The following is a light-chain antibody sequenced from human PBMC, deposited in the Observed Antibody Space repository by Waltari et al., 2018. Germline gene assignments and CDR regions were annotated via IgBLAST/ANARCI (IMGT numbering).Light chain of an antibody. CDR3: QQYDSYPWT. V-gene: IGKV1-5*03. CDR1: QTIRSW. J-gene: IGKJ1*01. CDR2: KAS. Sequence: DIKMTQSPSTLSASVGERVTITCRASQTIRSWLAWYQHKPGKAPKLLIYKASNLESGVPSSFSGSGSGTEFTLTVSSLQPDDFATYYCQQYDSYPWTFGQGTKVEI.